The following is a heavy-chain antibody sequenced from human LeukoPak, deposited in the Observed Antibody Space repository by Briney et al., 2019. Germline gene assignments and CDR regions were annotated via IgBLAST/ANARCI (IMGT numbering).Heavy chain of an antibody. V-gene: IGHV3-30*04. Sequence: PGGSLRLSCAASGFTFSSYAMHWVRQAPGKGLEWVAVISYDGSNKYYADSVKGRFTISRDNSKNTLYLQMNSLRAEDTAVYYCAKDYGSGKLGDYWGQGTLVTVSS. CDR1: GFTFSSYA. CDR2: ISYDGSNK. J-gene: IGHJ4*02. D-gene: IGHD3-10*01. CDR3: AKDYGSGKLGDY.